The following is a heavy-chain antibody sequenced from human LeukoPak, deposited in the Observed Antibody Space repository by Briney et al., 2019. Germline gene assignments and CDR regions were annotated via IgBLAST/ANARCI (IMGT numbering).Heavy chain of an antibody. Sequence: PGGSLRLSCAASGFTLSDYYMSWIRQAPGKGLEWVSYISSSGSTIYYADSVKGRFTISRDNAKNSLYLQMNSLRAEDTAVYYCARDGGEELTTVFHNWYFDLWGRGTLVTVSS. D-gene: IGHD4-17*01. CDR1: GFTLSDYY. J-gene: IGHJ2*01. V-gene: IGHV3-11*01. CDR2: ISSSGSTI. CDR3: ARDGGEELTTVFHNWYFDL.